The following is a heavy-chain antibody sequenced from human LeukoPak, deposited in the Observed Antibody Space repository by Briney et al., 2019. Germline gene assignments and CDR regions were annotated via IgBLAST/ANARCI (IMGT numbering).Heavy chain of an antibody. CDR2: IYYSGST. J-gene: IGHJ3*02. Sequence: SETLSLTCTVSGGSISSYYWSWIRQPPGKGLEWIGYIYYSGSTNYNPSLKSRVTISADTSKNQFSLKLSSVTAADTAVYYCARESDYGDYGAFDIWGQGTMVTVSS. CDR1: GGSISSYY. V-gene: IGHV4-59*01. D-gene: IGHD4-17*01. CDR3: ARESDYGDYGAFDI.